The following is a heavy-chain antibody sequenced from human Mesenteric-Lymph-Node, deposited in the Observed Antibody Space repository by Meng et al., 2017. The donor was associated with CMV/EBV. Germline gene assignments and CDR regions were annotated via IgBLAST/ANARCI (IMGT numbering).Heavy chain of an antibody. J-gene: IGHJ6*02. Sequence: SVKVSCKASGGTFSSYTISWVRQAPGQGLEWMGRIIPILGIANYAQKFQGRVTITADKSTSTAYMELSSLRSEDTAVYYCATSSSATMNFYNALDVWGQGATVTVSS. V-gene: IGHV1-69*02. CDR2: IIPILGIA. CDR1: GGTFSSYT. D-gene: IGHD1-14*01. CDR3: ATSSSATMNFYNALDV.